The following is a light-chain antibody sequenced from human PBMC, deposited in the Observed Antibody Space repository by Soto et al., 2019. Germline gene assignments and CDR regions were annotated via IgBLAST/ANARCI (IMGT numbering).Light chain of an antibody. CDR1: QSVSSTY. CDR3: QQYATSPVMYT. V-gene: IGKV3-20*01. J-gene: IGKJ2*01. CDR2: GAS. Sequence: EIVLTQSPGILSLSPGERATLSCRASQSVSSTYLAWYQQKPGQAPRLLIYGASSRATDIPDRFSGSGSGTDFTLTISRLEPADFAVYYCQQYATSPVMYTFGQGTQLEIK.